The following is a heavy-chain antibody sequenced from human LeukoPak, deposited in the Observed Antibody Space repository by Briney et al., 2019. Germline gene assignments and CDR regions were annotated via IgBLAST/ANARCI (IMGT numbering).Heavy chain of an antibody. D-gene: IGHD2-21*02. CDR1: GFTFSSYW. CDR3: ANHLYCGGNCYSGPFDY. V-gene: IGHV3-74*01. Sequence: GGSLRLSCAASGFTFSSYWMHWVRQAPGKGLVWVSRISSDGSRISYADSVKGRFIISRDNSKSTLYLQMNSLRAADTAVYYCANHLYCGGNCYSGPFDYWGQGTPVTVSS. J-gene: IGHJ4*02. CDR2: ISSDGSRI.